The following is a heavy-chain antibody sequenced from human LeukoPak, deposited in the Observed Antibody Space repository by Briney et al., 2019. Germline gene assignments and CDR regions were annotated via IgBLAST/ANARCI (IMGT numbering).Heavy chain of an antibody. Sequence: GGALRLSCAASGFIFSNYSMNWVRQAPGKGLEWVSWISSTSNTIYYADSVKGRFTISRDNAKNSLDLQMNSLRDEDTAVYYCARPSRSTGPAYWGQGTLVTVSS. D-gene: IGHD2-2*01. V-gene: IGHV3-48*02. CDR3: ARPSRSTGPAY. CDR2: ISSTSNTI. J-gene: IGHJ4*02. CDR1: GFIFSNYS.